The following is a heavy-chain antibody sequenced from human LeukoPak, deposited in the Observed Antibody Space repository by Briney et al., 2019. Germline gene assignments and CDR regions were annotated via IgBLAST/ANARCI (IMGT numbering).Heavy chain of an antibody. D-gene: IGHD6-19*01. J-gene: IGHJ4*02. CDR2: ILCDGNNK. CDR3: EKDIEEWLVKGGGCFDY. CDR1: GFIFSNAA. V-gene: IGHV3-30*04. Sequence: GRSLRPSSAASGFIFSNAAMHWVRQAPRKGLEWVAVILCDGNNKGYALSEQCRFTISRDNLKNTLYLQMNRLRAEDTAVYYCEKDIEEWLVKGGGCFDYWGQGTLVTVSS.